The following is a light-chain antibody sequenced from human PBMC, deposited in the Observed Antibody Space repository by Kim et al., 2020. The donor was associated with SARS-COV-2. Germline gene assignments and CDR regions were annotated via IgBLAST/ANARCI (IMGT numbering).Light chain of an antibody. V-gene: IGKV3-20*01. J-gene: IGKJ2*01. CDR3: QQYGTSPVT. Sequence: PGQRARISGRASQSLDTSSLGLAWYQHKPGQAPRLLIHGASTRPPGVPGRFRGSGSGTDFILTISELDPDDFAVYYCQQYGTSPVTFGQGTKLEI. CDR2: GAS. CDR1: QSLDTSS.